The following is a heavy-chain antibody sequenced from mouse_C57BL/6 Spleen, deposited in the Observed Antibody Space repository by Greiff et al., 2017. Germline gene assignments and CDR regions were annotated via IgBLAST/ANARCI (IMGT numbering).Heavy chain of an antibody. V-gene: IGHV1-55*01. CDR3: ARGAYYSSFAY. D-gene: IGHD2-12*01. Sequence: VQLQQPGAELVKPGASVKMSCKASGYTFTSYWITWVKQRPGQGLEWIGDIYPGSGSTNYNEKFKSKATLTLDTSSSTAYMQLSSLTSEDSAVYYCARGAYYSSFAYWGQGTLVTVSA. CDR2: IYPGSGST. J-gene: IGHJ3*01. CDR1: GYTFTSYW.